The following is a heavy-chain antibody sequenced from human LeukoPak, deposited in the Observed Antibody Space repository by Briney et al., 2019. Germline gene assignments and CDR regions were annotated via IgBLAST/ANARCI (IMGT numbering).Heavy chain of an antibody. J-gene: IGHJ6*02. V-gene: IGHV3-23*01. CDR2: ISGRGGST. CDR3: AHSSYNWYDGMDV. D-gene: IGHD1-20*01. CDR1: GFTFNSYA. Sequence: GGSLRLSCAASGFTFNSYAMNWVRQAPGKGLEWVSAISGRGGSTYYADSVKGRFTISRDNSKNTLYLQMSSLRAEDTAVYYCAHSSYNWYDGMDVWGQGTTVTVSS.